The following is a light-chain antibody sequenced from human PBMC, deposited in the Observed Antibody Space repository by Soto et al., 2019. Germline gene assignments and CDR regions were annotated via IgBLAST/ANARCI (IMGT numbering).Light chain of an antibody. J-gene: IGLJ1*01. CDR2: EVS. CDR3: SSYTSSSTLYV. Sequence: QSAVTQPASVSGSPGQSITISCTGTSSDVGGYNYVSWYQQHPGKAPKLLIYEVSNRPSGVSNRFSGSKSGNTASLTISGLHAEDEADYYCSSYTSSSTLYVFGTGTKVTVL. CDR1: SSDVGGYNY. V-gene: IGLV2-14*01.